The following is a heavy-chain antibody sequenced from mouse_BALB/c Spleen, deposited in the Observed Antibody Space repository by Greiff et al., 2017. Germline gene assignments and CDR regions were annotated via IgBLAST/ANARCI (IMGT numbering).Heavy chain of an antibody. J-gene: IGHJ2*01. CDR1: GFTFSSFG. D-gene: IGHD2-4*01. Sequence: EVQVVESGGGLVKPGGSRKLSCAASGFTFSSFGMHWVRQAPEKGLEWVAYISSGSSTIYYADTVKGRFTISRDNPKNTLFLQMTSLRSEDTAMYYCARDDYDYWGQGTTLTVSS. V-gene: IGHV5-17*02. CDR2: ISSGSSTI. CDR3: ARDDYDY.